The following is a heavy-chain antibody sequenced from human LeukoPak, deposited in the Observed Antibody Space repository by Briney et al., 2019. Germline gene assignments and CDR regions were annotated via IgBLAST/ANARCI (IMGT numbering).Heavy chain of an antibody. D-gene: IGHD3-9*01. CDR3: ARARDGVLRYLGAYYFDY. CDR2: ISSSGSTI. CDR1: GFIFSNYA. V-gene: IGHV3-48*04. J-gene: IGHJ4*02. Sequence: GGSLRLSCVASGFIFSNYAMNWVRQAPGKGLEWVSYISSSGSTIYYADSVKGRFTISRDNAKNSLYLQMNSLRAEDTAVYYCARARDGVLRYLGAYYFDYWGQGTLVTVSS.